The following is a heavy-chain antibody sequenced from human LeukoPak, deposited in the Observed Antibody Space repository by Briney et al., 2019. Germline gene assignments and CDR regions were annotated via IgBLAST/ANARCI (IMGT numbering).Heavy chain of an antibody. J-gene: IGHJ4*02. CDR3: ASHTLIRGVTHSDY. Sequence: GGSLRLSCAASGFTFSSYSMNWVRQAPGKGLEWVSTISGGGGSTYYADSVKGRFTVSRDNSKNTLYLQMNSLRAEDTAVYYCASHTLIRGVTHSDYWGQGTLVTVSS. D-gene: IGHD3-10*01. CDR1: GFTFSSYS. CDR2: ISGGGGST. V-gene: IGHV3-23*01.